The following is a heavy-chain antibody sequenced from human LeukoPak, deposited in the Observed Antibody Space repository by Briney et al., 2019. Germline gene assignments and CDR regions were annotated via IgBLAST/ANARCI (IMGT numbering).Heavy chain of an antibody. Sequence: SETLSLTCTVSGGSISSSSYYWGWIRQPSGKGLEWIGSIYYSGSTYYNPPLKSRVTISVDTSKNQFSLKLSSVTAADTAVYYCARGRKEYGSGRSPPAYYMDVWGKGTTVTVSS. CDR3: ARGRKEYGSGRSPPAYYMDV. CDR2: IYYSGST. D-gene: IGHD3-10*01. J-gene: IGHJ6*03. CDR1: GGSISSSSYY. V-gene: IGHV4-39*07.